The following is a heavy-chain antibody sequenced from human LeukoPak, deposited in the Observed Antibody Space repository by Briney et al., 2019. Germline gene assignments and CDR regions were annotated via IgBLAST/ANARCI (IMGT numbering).Heavy chain of an antibody. J-gene: IGHJ4*02. CDR1: AGSFSPYY. CDR2: INHSGST. V-gene: IGHV4-34*01. Sequence: PSETLSLTSAVYAGSFSPYYWSWIRQPAGKGLEWIGEINHSGSTNYNPSLKSRVTISVDTSKNQFSLRLSSVTAADTAVYYCARGGFYCGGDFYVAYWCQGSLVTVSS. CDR3: ARGGFYCGGDFYVAY. D-gene: IGHD2-21*02.